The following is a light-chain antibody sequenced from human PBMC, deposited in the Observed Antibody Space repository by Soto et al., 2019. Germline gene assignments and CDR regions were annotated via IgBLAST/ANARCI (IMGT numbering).Light chain of an antibody. V-gene: IGKV1-5*03. CDR2: KAS. J-gene: IGKJ1*01. Sequence: EIKVDQNSSNLCGAGEESRTISWRASQSISSWLAWYQQKPGKAPKLLICKASTLKSGVPSRFSGSGSGTESTFASSILQPADFLTYSIQHYTSYLGAFRQGTKVDIK. CDR3: QHYTSYLGA. CDR1: QSISSW.